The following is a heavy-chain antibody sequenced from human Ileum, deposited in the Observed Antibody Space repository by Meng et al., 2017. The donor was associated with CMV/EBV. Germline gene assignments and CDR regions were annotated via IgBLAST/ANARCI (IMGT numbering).Heavy chain of an antibody. J-gene: IGHJ4*02. CDR3: VRDLGDDFDY. CDR2: IIPILSLA. CDR1: GDTFSTYA. V-gene: IGHV1-69*10. Sequence: VSCKTSGDTFSTYAISWVRQAPGQGLEWIGGIIPILSLANYAHKFQDRVTITADKSTNTSYMELSSLRSDDTAVYYCVRDLGDDFDYCGQGTLVTVSS.